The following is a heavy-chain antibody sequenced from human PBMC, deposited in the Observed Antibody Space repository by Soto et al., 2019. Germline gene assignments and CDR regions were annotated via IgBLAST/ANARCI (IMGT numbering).Heavy chain of an antibody. CDR3: ARGGVYSSGWYVY. CDR1: GCTFTVYY. J-gene: IGHJ4*02. V-gene: IGHV1-2*02. Sequence: VAVNVPGKASGCTFTVYYMHWVQQAPGQGLEWMGWINPNSGGTNYAQKFQGRVTMTRDTSISTAYMELSRLRSDDTAVYYCARGGVYSSGWYVYWGQGTLVTVSS. CDR2: INPNSGGT. D-gene: IGHD6-19*01.